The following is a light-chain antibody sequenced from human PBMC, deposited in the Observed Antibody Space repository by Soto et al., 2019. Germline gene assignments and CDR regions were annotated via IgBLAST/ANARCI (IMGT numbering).Light chain of an antibody. CDR2: DAS. J-gene: IGKJ3*01. CDR1: QSVSSY. V-gene: IGKV3-11*01. CDR3: QQRSNWPPIFT. Sequence: DIVFTQSPSTLSFSPGERATLSCRASQSVSSYLAWYQQKPGQAPRLLIYDASNRATGIPARFSGSGSGTDFTLTISSLEPEDFAVYYCQQRSNWPPIFTFGPGTKVDIK.